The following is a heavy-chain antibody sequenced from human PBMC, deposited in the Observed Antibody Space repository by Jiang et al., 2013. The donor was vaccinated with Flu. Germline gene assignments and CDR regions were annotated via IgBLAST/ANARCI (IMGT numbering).Heavy chain of an antibody. CDR3: ARDFRAVAGTGYDYYGMDV. D-gene: IGHD6-19*01. V-gene: IGHV6-1*01. CDR2: TYYGSKWYS. J-gene: IGHJ6*02. Sequence: WLGRTYYGSKWYSDYAIFVKSRITINPDTSKNQFSLQLNSVTPEDAAVYFCARDFRAVAGTGYDYYGMDVWGQGTTVTVSS.